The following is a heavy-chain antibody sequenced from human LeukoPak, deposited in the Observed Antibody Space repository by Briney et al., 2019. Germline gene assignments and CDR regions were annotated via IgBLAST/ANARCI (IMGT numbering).Heavy chain of an antibody. CDR1: GGSISSGGYY. J-gene: IGHJ3*02. CDR3: ARENSDAFDI. Sequence: SQTLSLTCTVSGGSISSGGYYWSWIRQHPGKGLEWIGYIYYSGSTYYNPSLKSRVTISVDTSKNQFSLKLSSVTAADTAVYYCARENSDAFDIWGQGTMVTVSS. V-gene: IGHV4-31*03. CDR2: IYYSGST. D-gene: IGHD2-21*01.